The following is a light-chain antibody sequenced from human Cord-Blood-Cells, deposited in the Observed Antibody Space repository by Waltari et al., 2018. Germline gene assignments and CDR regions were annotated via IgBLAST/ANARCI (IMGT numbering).Light chain of an antibody. V-gene: IGKV4-1*01. CDR1: QSVLYSSNNKNY. CDR2: WAS. CDR3: QQYYSTHPLT. J-gene: IGKJ4*01. Sequence: DIVMTQSPDSLAVSLGERATINCKSSQSVLYSSNNKNYLAWYQQKPVQPPKLLIYWASTRESGVPDRFSGSGSGTDFTLTISSLQAEDVAVYYCQQYYSTHPLTFGGGTKVEIK.